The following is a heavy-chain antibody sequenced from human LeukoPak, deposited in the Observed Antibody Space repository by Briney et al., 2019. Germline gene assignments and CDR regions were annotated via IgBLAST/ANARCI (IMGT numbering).Heavy chain of an antibody. CDR1: GFTFSTYA. J-gene: IGHJ4*02. D-gene: IGHD5-18*01. CDR3: ASRRLWLQNGESAFDY. CDR2: ISYDGSNK. Sequence: GRSLRLSCAASGFTFSTYAMHWVRQAPGKGLEWVAVISYDGSNKDYADSVKGRFTISRDNSKDTLYLQMNSLRAEDTAVYYRASRRLWLQNGESAFDYWGQGTLVTVSS. V-gene: IGHV3-30-3*01.